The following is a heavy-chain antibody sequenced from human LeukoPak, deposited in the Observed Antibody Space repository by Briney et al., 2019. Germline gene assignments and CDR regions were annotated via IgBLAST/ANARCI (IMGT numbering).Heavy chain of an antibody. D-gene: IGHD3-9*01. CDR3: AKGPYGRNFDWLYTFDY. J-gene: IGHJ4*02. V-gene: IGHV3-23*01. CDR1: GFTLSSYA. CDR2: ISGSGGST. Sequence: GGSLRLSCAASGFTLSSYAVSWVRQAPGKGLEWVSAISGSGGSTYYADSVKGRFTISRDSSKNTLYLQMNSLRAEDTAVYYCAKGPYGRNFDWLYTFDYWGQGTLVTVSS.